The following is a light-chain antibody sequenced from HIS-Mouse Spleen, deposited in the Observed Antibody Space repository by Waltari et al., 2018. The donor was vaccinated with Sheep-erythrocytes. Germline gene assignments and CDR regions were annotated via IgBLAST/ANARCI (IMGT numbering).Light chain of an antibody. CDR1: SSDVGGYNY. CDR2: DVS. Sequence: QSALTQPRSVSGSPGQSVTISCTGTSSDVGGYNYVSWYQQHPGKPPKLMIYDVSKRPSGVPYLFSGSKSGNTASLTISGLQAEDEADYYCCSYAGSYNHVFATGTKVTVL. J-gene: IGLJ1*01. CDR3: CSYAGSYNHV. V-gene: IGLV2-11*01.